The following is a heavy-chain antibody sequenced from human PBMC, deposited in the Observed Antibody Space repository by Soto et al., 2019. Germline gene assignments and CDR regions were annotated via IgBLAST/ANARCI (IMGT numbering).Heavy chain of an antibody. CDR2: IYYSGST. CDR3: ARDGRYCSSTSCYRYYYYYGMGV. J-gene: IGHJ6*02. V-gene: IGHV4-31*03. Sequence: PSETLSLTCTVSGGSISSGGYYWSWIRQHPGKGLEWIGYIYYSGSTYYNPSLKSRVTISVDTSKNQFSLKLSSVNAADTAVYYCARDGRYCSSTSCYRYYYYYGMGVWGQGTKVTVSS. CDR1: GGSISSGGYY. D-gene: IGHD2-2*01.